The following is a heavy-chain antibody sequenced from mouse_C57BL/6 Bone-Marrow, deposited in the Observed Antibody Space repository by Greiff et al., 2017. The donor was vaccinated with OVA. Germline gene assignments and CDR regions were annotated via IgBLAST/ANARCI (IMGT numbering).Heavy chain of an antibody. Sequence: EVKLVESGGGLVKPGGSLKLSCAASGFTFSDYGMHWVRQAPEKGLEWVAYISSGSSTIYYADTVKGRFTISRDNAKNTLFLQMTSLGSEDTAMYYCARSTTVVATKDYWGQGTTLTVSS. V-gene: IGHV5-17*01. D-gene: IGHD1-1*01. CDR1: GFTFSDYG. CDR3: ARSTTVVATKDY. J-gene: IGHJ2*01. CDR2: ISSGSSTI.